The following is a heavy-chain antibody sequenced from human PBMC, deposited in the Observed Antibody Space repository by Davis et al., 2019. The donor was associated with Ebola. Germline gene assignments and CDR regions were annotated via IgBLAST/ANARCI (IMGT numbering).Heavy chain of an antibody. CDR3: ARGRGWDTGILT. D-gene: IGHD3-9*01. V-gene: IGHV1-69*05. CDR1: GGTFSSYA. J-gene: IGHJ5*02. CDR2: IIPIFGTA. Sequence: SVKVSCKASGGTFSSYAISWVRQAPGQGLEWMGGIIPIFGTANYAQKFQGRVTMTRNTSISTAYMELSSLRSEDTAVYYCARGRGWDTGILTWGQGTLVTVSS.